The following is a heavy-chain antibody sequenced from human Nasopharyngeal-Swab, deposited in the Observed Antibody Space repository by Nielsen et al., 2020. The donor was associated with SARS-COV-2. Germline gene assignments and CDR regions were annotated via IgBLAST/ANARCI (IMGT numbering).Heavy chain of an antibody. CDR3: VKHQGSSSDQ. Sequence: GESLKISCVASGVIFSKYWMHWVRHAPGKGLVWVSRVNQDGSRTDYADSVRDRFTISRDNAKNTLYLQMNSLRVEDTAVYYCVKHQGSSSDQWGQGTLVTVSS. J-gene: IGHJ4*02. CDR1: GVIFSKYW. V-gene: IGHV3-74*01. CDR2: VNQDGSRT.